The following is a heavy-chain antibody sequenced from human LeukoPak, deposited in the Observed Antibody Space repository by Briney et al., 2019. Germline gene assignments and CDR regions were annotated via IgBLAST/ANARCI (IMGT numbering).Heavy chain of an antibody. V-gene: IGHV4-59*08. Sequence: SETLSLTCTVSGDSIRSYYWSWIRQAPGKGLEWIGYIYFTGSTKYNPSLKSRVTIAVDTSENQLSLKLNSVTAADTAVYYCARHYYDSSGYHYPSKNYFDSWGQGSLVTVSS. CDR1: GDSIRSYY. CDR3: ARHYYDSSGYHYPSKNYFDS. D-gene: IGHD3-22*01. CDR2: IYFTGST. J-gene: IGHJ4*02.